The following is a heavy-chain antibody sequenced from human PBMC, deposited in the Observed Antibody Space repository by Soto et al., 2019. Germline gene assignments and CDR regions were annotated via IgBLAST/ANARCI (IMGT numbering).Heavy chain of an antibody. CDR2: IYHSGST. D-gene: IGHD6-19*01. J-gene: IGHJ4*02. V-gene: IGHV4-30-2*01. CDR3: ARAGGLGAVAADY. Sequence: SETLSLTCTVSGGSISSGGYSWSWIRQPPGKGLEWIGYIYHSGSTYYNPSLKSRVTISVDRSKNQFSLKLSSVTAADTAVYYCARAGGLGAVAADYWGQGTLVTVSS. CDR1: GGSISSGGYS.